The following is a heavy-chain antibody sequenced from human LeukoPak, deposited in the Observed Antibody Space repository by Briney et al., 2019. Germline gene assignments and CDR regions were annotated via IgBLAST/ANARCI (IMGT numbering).Heavy chain of an antibody. CDR3: ARGGSDGSGSYYNALTPFDY. Sequence: GSSVKVSCKASAYTFTSYGISWVRQATGQGLEWMGWISAYNGNTKYAQKHQGRVTMTTDTSTGTAYMELRSLRFADTAVYYCARGGSDGSGSYYNALTPFDYWGQGTLVTVSS. J-gene: IGHJ4*02. CDR1: AYTFTSYG. D-gene: IGHD3-10*01. CDR2: ISAYNGNT. V-gene: IGHV1-18*01.